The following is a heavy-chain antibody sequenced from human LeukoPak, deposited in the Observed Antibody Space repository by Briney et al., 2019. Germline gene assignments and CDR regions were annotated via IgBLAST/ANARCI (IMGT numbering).Heavy chain of an antibody. CDR3: AREDGGDYVVVDY. Sequence: ASMKVSCKASGYTFTGYYMHWVRQAPGQGLEWMGWIMPNSGGTNYGQKFQGRVTMTRDTSISTAYMELSRLRSDDTAVYYCAREDGGDYVVVDYWGKGTLVTFST. J-gene: IGHJ4*02. CDR1: GYTFTGYY. D-gene: IGHD4-17*01. CDR2: IMPNSGGT. V-gene: IGHV1-2*02.